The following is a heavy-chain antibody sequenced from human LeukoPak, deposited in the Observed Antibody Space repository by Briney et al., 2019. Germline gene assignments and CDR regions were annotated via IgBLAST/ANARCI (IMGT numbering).Heavy chain of an antibody. V-gene: IGHV4-59*08. CDR3: ARSGGNSEWFDP. CDR1: GGSISSYY. CDR2: IYYSGST. D-gene: IGHD4-23*01. J-gene: IGHJ5*02. Sequence: ASETLSLTCTVSGGSISSYYWSWIRQPPGKGLEWIGYIYYSGSTNYNPSLKSRVTISVDTSKNQFSLKLSSVTAADTAVYYCARSGGNSEWFDPWGQGTLVTVSS.